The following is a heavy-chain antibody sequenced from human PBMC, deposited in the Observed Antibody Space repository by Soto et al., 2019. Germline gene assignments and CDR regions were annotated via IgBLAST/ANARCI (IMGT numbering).Heavy chain of an antibody. J-gene: IGHJ4*02. CDR1: GGSISSGDYY. CDR3: ARGSTGQNNFDY. CDR2: IYYSGST. Sequence: PSETLSLTCTVSGGSISSGDYYWSWIRQPPGKGLEWIGYIYYSGSTYYNPSLKSRVTISVDTSKNQFSLKLSSVTAADTAVYYCARGSTGQNNFDYWGQGTLVTVSS. V-gene: IGHV4-30-4*01. D-gene: IGHD4-17*01.